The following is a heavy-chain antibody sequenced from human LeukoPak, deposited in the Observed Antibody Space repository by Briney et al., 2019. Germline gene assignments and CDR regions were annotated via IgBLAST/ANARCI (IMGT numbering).Heavy chain of an antibody. CDR3: AKGTHSSSWHWYDP. CDR2: ISYDAIHK. Sequence: GGSLRLSCAASGFTFSSYSMQWVRQAPGKGLEWVAVISYDAIHKYYADSVKGRFTISRDNSKNTLYLQMNSLRAEDTAVYYCAKGTHSSSWHWYDPWGQGTLVTVSS. D-gene: IGHD6-13*01. J-gene: IGHJ5*02. V-gene: IGHV3-30-3*01. CDR1: GFTFSSYS.